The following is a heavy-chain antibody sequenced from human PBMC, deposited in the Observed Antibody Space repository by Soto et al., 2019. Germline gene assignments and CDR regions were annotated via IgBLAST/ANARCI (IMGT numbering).Heavy chain of an antibody. V-gene: IGHV1-69*06. CDR1: GGTFSSYA. CDR2: IIPIFGTA. J-gene: IGHJ2*01. Sequence: QVQLVQSGAEVKKPGSAVKFSCTASGGTFSSYAISWVRQAPGQGREWMGGIIPIFGTANYAQKFQGRVTIAADKSTNTAYMELSSPGAEDTAVYYCSSTGNSIAVGWYFDLWGRGTLVTVSS. D-gene: IGHD6-19*01. CDR3: SSTGNSIAVGWYFDL.